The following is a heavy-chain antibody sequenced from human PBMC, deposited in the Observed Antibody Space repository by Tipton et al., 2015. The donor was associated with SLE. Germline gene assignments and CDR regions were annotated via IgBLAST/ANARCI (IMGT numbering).Heavy chain of an antibody. V-gene: IGHV1-18*04. CDR1: GYTFTTYG. CDR3: ANGTYFFDY. Sequence: QSGAEVKKPGASVKVSCKASGYTFTTYGISWVRQAPGQGLEWMGWISTYTGNTNYAQKLQGRVTMTTDTSTSTVYMELRSLRSDDTAVYYCANGTYFFDYWGQGTLVTVSS. CDR2: ISTYTGNT. J-gene: IGHJ4*02. D-gene: IGHD1-26*01.